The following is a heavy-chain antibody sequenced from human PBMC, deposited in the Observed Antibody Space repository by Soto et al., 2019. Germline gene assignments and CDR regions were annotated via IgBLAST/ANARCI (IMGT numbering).Heavy chain of an antibody. D-gene: IGHD6-19*01. V-gene: IGHV3-23*01. J-gene: IGHJ4*02. CDR3: ARQSSYHSGLFDY. Sequence: GGSLRLSCAASGFTFDNYGMSWVRQAPGKGLEWVSTVSGSGGSTYYAASVKGRFTISREYSKNTLYLQMNSLRAEDTAVYFCARQSSYHSGLFDYWSQGTLVTVSS. CDR2: VSGSGGST. CDR1: GFTFDNYG.